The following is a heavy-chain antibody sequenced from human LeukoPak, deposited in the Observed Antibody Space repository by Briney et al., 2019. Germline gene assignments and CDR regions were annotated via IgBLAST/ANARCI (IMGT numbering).Heavy chain of an antibody. D-gene: IGHD3-10*01. Sequence: QTGGSLRLTCAASGFTFTSYAMSWVRHAPGKGLEWVATITGSGAYTYYADFVKGRFTISRDNSKETLYLQMDSLRAEDMPLYYCAKWGFTYGPGYFDYWGQGTLVTVSS. J-gene: IGHJ4*02. CDR1: GFTFTSYA. V-gene: IGHV3-23*01. CDR3: AKWGFTYGPGYFDY. CDR2: ITGSGAYT.